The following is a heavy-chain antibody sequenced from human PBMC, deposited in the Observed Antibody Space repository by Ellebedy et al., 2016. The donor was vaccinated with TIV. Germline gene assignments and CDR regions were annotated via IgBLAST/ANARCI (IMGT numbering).Heavy chain of an antibody. CDR2: ISTISSY. J-gene: IGHJ4*02. Sequence: GESLKISCAASGFTFSSYSLNWVRQAPGKGLEWVSSISTISSYADSVRGRFTISRENAKNSLYLQMNSLSAEDTAVYYCSRGGGCGGGTCYYPDFWGQGTLVTVSS. CDR1: GFTFSSYS. CDR3: SRGGGCGGGTCYYPDF. D-gene: IGHD2-15*01. V-gene: IGHV3-21*01.